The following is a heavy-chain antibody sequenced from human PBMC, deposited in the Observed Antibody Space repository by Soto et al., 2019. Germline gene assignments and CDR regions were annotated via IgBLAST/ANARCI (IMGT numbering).Heavy chain of an antibody. V-gene: IGHV1-3*04. CDR1: GYTFSNYA. Sequence: ASVKVSCKASGYTFSNYAMHWVRQAPGQRLEWMGWINIGNANTKYSQKFQGRVTITRDTSASTAYMQLSSLRSEDTAVYYCERGKNDYGLNWFDPWGQGTLVTVSS. CDR3: ERGKNDYGLNWFDP. D-gene: IGHD4-17*01. J-gene: IGHJ5*02. CDR2: INIGNANT.